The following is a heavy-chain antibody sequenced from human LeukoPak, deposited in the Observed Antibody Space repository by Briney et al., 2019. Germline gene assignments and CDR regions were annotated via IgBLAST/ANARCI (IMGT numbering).Heavy chain of an antibody. CDR1: GFTFSSYA. D-gene: IGHD2-15*01. CDR2: ISGSGGST. Sequence: GGSLRLSCAASGFTFSSYAMSWVRQAPGKGLEWVSAISGSGGSTYYADSVKGRFTISRDNSKNTLYLQMNSLRAEDTAVYYCAKEPIVVVVAARDYYFDYWGQGTLVTVSS. CDR3: AKEPIVVVVAARDYYFDY. J-gene: IGHJ4*02. V-gene: IGHV3-23*01.